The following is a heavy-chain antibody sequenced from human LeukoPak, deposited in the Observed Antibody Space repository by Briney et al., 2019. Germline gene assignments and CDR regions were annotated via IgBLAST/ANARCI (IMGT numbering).Heavy chain of an antibody. CDR3: ASEAFCAGGSCNVQRVAS. D-gene: IGHD2-8*02. J-gene: IGHJ4*02. Sequence: ASVKVSCKASGYTFTAYYIHWVRQAPGQGLEWMGWIDTNTVATKYAQKFQGRVTITRDTSTGTAYMELSSLISGDTALYYCASEAFCAGGSCNVQRVASWGPGTLVTVSS. CDR2: IDTNTVAT. CDR1: GYTFTAYY. V-gene: IGHV1-2*02.